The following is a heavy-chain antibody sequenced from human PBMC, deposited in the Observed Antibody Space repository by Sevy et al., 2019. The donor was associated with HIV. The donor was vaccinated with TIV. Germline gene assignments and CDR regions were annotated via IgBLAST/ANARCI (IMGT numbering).Heavy chain of an antibody. CDR2: ISWNSVSL. CDR3: AKDNRPATMSNSSYYYYYGMDV. Sequence: GGSLRLSCAASGFRFSDYAMHWIRQAPGKGLEWVSGISWNSVSLDYADSVKGRFTISRDNAKNSLYLQMNRLRSEDTALYYCAKDNRPATMSNSSYYYYYGMDVWGQWTTVTVSS. J-gene: IGHJ6*02. D-gene: IGHD6-6*01. V-gene: IGHV3-9*01. CDR1: GFRFSDYA.